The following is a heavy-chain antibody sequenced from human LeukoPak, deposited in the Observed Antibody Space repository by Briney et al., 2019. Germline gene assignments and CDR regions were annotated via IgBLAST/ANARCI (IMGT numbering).Heavy chain of an antibody. V-gene: IGHV3-30*14. Sequence: GRSLRLSCAASGFTFSSYAMHWVRQAPGKGLEWVAVISYDGSNKYYADSVKGRFTISRDNSKNTLYLQMNSLRAEDTAVYYCASVRDYYFDYWGQGTLVTVSS. D-gene: IGHD3-10*01. CDR3: ASVRDYYFDY. CDR1: GFTFSSYA. CDR2: ISYDGSNK. J-gene: IGHJ4*02.